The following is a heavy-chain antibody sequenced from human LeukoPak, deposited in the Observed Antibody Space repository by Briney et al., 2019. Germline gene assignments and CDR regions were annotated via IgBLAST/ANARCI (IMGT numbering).Heavy chain of an antibody. CDR1: GFTFSSYA. CDR3: ARLWYYYDSSGYYDY. D-gene: IGHD3-22*01. V-gene: IGHV3-23*01. Sequence: GGSLRLSCAASGFTFSSYAMSWVRQAPGKGLEWVSAISGSGGSTYYADSVKGRFTISRDNSKNTLYLQMSSLRAEDTAVYYCARLWYYYDSSGYYDYWGQGTLVTVSS. J-gene: IGHJ4*02. CDR2: ISGSGGST.